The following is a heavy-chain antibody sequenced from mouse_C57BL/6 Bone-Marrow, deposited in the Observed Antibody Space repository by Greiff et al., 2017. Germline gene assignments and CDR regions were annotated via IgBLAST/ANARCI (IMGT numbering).Heavy chain of an antibody. V-gene: IGHV3-6*01. D-gene: IGHD1-1*01. Sequence: DVQLQESGPGLVKPSQSLSLTCSVTGYSITSGYYWNWIRQFPGNKLEWMGYISYDGSNNYNPSLKNRISITRDTSKNQFFLKLNSVTTEDTATYYCGRERGGYYGRSYEYFDVWGTGTTVTVSS. CDR1: GYSITSGYY. J-gene: IGHJ1*03. CDR2: ISYDGSN. CDR3: GRERGGYYGRSYEYFDV.